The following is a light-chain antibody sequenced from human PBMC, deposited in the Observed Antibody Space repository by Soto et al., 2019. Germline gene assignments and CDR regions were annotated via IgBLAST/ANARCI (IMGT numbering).Light chain of an antibody. Sequence: DIQMTQSPSSLSASVGDGVTITCRASQSIGNHVNWYQQQSGKAPKLLISGASSLQSGVPSRFSGSGSGTDFTLTIDTLQPDNFTTYSCQQTYGLTTFGPGTTVAVK. CDR3: QQTYGLTT. V-gene: IGKV1-39*01. CDR2: GAS. CDR1: QSIGNH. J-gene: IGKJ3*01.